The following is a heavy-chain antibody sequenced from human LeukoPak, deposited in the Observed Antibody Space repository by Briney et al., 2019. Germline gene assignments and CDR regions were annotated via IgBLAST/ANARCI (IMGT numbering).Heavy chain of an antibody. CDR3: ARTQLGFDY. V-gene: IGHV3-66*02. D-gene: IGHD3-16*01. Sequence: GGSLRLSCAASEFSVGSNYMTWVRQAPGKGLEWVSLIYSGGSTYYADSVKGRFTISRDKSKNTLYLQMNSLRAEDTAVYYCARTQLGFDYWGQGTLVTVSS. CDR1: EFSVGSNY. J-gene: IGHJ4*02. CDR2: IYSGGST.